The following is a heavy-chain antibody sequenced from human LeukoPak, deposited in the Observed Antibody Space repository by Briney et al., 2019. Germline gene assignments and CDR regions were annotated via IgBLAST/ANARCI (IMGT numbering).Heavy chain of an antibody. CDR3: ARGPYCTNTRCYPRYYFDY. V-gene: IGHV4-30-4*01. D-gene: IGHD2-2*01. CDR1: GGSINSGDFY. CDR2: FYYSGSGNT. J-gene: IGHJ4*02. Sequence: SETLSLTCTVSGGSINSGDFYWSWIRQPPGKGLEWIGRFYYSGSGNTFYNPSLKSRVTISLDTSESQFSLKLSSVTAADTAVYYCARGPYCTNTRCYPRYYFDYWGQGTLVTVSS.